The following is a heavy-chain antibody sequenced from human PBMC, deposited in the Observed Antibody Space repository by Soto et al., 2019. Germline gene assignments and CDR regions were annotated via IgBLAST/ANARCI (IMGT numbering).Heavy chain of an antibody. CDR1: GSGYTFTSYF. CDR2: INPSDGST. V-gene: IGHV1-2*04. CDR3: ARSRRTCTSDTSYTDFDY. Sequence: ASVKVSCKASGSGYTFTSYFMHWVRQTPGQGLEWMGVINPSDGSTTYTQNFQGLVTMTRDTSLSTAYMELHRLTSDDTAVFYCARSRRTCTSDTSYTDFDYWGQGTLVTVSS. D-gene: IGHD2-2*02. J-gene: IGHJ4*02.